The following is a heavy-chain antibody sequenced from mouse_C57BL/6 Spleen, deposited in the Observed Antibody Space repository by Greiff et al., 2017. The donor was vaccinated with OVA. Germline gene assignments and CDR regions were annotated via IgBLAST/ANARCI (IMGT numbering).Heavy chain of an antibody. V-gene: IGHV1-69*01. J-gene: IGHJ2*01. D-gene: IGHD1-1*01. CDR3: ARSYGSSYGFDY. CDR2: IDPSDSYT. CDR1: GYTFTSYW. Sequence: VQLQQPGAELVMPGASVKLSCKASGYTFTSYWMHWVKQRPGQGLEWIGEIDPSDSYTNYNQKFKGKSTLTVDKSSSTAYMQLSSLTSEDSAVYYCARSYGSSYGFDYWGQGTTLTVSS.